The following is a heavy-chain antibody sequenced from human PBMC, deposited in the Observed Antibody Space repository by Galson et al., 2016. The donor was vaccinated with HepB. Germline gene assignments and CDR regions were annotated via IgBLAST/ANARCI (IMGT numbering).Heavy chain of an antibody. CDR3: ARDVPFSPDTTGYLYGMDA. Sequence: SETLSLTCAVSGGSISSRNWWSWVRQPPGKGLEWIGEIFQSGSTNYNPSLASRLTISLDKSKNQISLELISVTAADTAIYYCARDVPFSPDTTGYLYGMDAWGHGTTVTVSS. D-gene: IGHD3-22*01. CDR1: GGSISSRNW. J-gene: IGHJ6*02. V-gene: IGHV4-4*02. CDR2: IFQSGST.